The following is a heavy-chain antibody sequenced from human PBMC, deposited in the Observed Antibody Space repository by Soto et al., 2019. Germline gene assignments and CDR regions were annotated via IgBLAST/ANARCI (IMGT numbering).Heavy chain of an antibody. J-gene: IGHJ1*01. CDR2: ISGGGSTT. V-gene: IGHV3-23*01. D-gene: IGHD6-13*01. CDR3: ARDQAAGGTISRYFQD. CDR1: GFTFSSYA. Sequence: EVQLLESGGGLVQPEGSLRLSCEASGFTFSSYAMSWVRQAPGKGLEWVSGISGGGSTTYYADSVKGRFTISRDNSKNTLYLQVNSLRAEDPAVYYCARDQAAGGTISRYFQDWGQGTLVTVSS.